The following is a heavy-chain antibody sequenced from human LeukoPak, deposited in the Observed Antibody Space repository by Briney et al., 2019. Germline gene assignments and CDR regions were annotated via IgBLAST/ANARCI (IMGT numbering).Heavy chain of an antibody. CDR1: GFTFSSYS. CDR2: ISSSSSYI. J-gene: IGHJ4*02. D-gene: IGHD5-24*01. CDR3: ARTVVRLQLRSWVPFDY. Sequence: GGSLRLSCVASGFTFSSYSMNWVRQAPGEGLEWVSSISSSSSYIYYADSVKGRFTISRDNAKNSLYLQMSSLRAEDTAVYYCARTVVRLQLRSWVPFDYWGQGTLVTVSS. V-gene: IGHV3-21*01.